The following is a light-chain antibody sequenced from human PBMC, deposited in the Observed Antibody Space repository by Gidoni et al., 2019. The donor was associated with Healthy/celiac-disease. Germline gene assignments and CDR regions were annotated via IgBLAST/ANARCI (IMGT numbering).Light chain of an antibody. V-gene: IGKV1-39*01. CDR1: QSISSY. CDR2: AAS. CDR3: QQSYSTPQT. J-gene: IGKJ1*01. Sequence: DIQMTQSPSSLSASVGDRVTITCRASQSISSYFNWYQQKPGKAPKLLIYAASSLQSGVPSRFSGSGSGTDFTLTISSLQPEDFATYYCQQSYSTPQTCGQGTKVEIK.